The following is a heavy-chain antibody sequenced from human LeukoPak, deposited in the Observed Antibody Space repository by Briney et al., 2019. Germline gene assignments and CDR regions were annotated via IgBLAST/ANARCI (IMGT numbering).Heavy chain of an antibody. Sequence: GGSLRLSCAASGFIFTTYAMGWVRQLPGKGLEWVSSVSSSGSDTYYTSSVKGRFTISRDNSKNTLYLQVNSLRVEDTAVYYCARRVLGAVGYFDYWGQGALATVSS. CDR1: GFIFTTYA. V-gene: IGHV3-23*05. D-gene: IGHD4-23*01. CDR2: VSSSGSDT. J-gene: IGHJ4*02. CDR3: ARRVLGAVGYFDY.